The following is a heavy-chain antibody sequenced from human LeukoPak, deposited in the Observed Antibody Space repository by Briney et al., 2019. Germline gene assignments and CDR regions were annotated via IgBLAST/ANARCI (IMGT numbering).Heavy chain of an antibody. CDR2: ITGNGVST. CDR1: GFTFEDYG. D-gene: IGHD6-13*01. Sequence: PGGSLRLSCAASGFTFEDYGMHWVRQAPGKGQEWVSLITGNGVSTYYADSVKGRFTIFRDNSKNSLYLQMNSLRTEDTALYYCAKCVYSNIYYWFDPWGQGTLVSVSS. CDR3: AKCVYSNIYYWFDP. V-gene: IGHV3-43*02. J-gene: IGHJ5*02.